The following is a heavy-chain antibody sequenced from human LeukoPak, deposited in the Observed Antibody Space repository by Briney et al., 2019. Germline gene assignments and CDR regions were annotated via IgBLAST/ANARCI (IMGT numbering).Heavy chain of an antibody. CDR3: ARLGGPAAATLLDY. D-gene: IGHD2-2*01. J-gene: IGHJ4*02. V-gene: IGHV4-38-2*02. Sequence: PSETLSLTCTVSGYSISSGYYWGWIRQPPGKGLEWIGSIYHSGSTYYNPSLKSRVTISVDTSKNQFSLKLSSVTAADTAVYYCARLGGPAAATLLDYWGQGTLVTVSS. CDR2: IYHSGST. CDR1: GYSISSGYY.